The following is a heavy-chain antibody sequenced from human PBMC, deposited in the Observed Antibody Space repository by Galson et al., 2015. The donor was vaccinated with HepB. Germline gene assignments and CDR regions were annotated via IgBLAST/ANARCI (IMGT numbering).Heavy chain of an antibody. V-gene: IGHV1-69*06. Sequence: SVKVSCKASGGTFSSYAISWVRQAPGQGLEWMGGIIPIFGTANYAQKFQGRVTITADKSTSTAYMELSSLRSEDTAVYYCARDPGGEPTETPWGQGTLVTVSS. J-gene: IGHJ5*02. CDR2: IIPIFGTA. CDR3: ARDPGGEPTETP. CDR1: GGTFSSYA. D-gene: IGHD3-16*01.